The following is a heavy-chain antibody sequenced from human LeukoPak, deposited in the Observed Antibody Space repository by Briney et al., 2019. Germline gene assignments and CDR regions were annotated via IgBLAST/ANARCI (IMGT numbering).Heavy chain of an antibody. CDR3: AKDTVGATFPGAFDI. V-gene: IGHV4-38-2*02. D-gene: IGHD1-26*01. J-gene: IGHJ3*02. Sequence: SETLSLTCTVSGYSISCGYYWGWIRQTPGKGLEWIGSFYYSGSTYYNPSLKSRVIISVDTSKNQFSLKLSSVTAADTAVYYCAKDTVGATFPGAFDIWGQGTMVTVSS. CDR2: FYYSGST. CDR1: GYSISCGYY.